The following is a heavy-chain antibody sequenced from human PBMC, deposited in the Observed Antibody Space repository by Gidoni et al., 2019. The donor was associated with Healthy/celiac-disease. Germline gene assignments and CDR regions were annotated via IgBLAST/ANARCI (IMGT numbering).Heavy chain of an antibody. CDR2: ISYDGSNK. V-gene: IGHV3-30*18. CDR1: GFTFSSYG. Sequence: QVQLVESGGGVVQPGRSLRLSCAASGFTFSSYGMHWVSPAPGKGLEWVAVISYDGSNKYYADSVKGRFTISRDNSKNTLYLQMNSLRAEDTAVYYCAKDHHPKYQGSSSRMYYYYGMDVWGQGTTVTVSS. CDR3: AKDHHPKYQGSSSRMYYYYGMDV. J-gene: IGHJ6*02. D-gene: IGHD6-13*01.